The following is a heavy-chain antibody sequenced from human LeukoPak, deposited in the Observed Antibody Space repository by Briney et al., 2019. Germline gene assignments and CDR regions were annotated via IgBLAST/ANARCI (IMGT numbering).Heavy chain of an antibody. V-gene: IGHV3-23*01. Sequence: PGGSLRLSCAASGFTFSSYAMSWVRQTPGKGLEWVSAISGSGGSTYYADSVKGRFTISRDNSKNTLYLQMNSLRAEDTAVYYCATNYYDSSGYYPDFDYWGQGAPVTVSS. D-gene: IGHD3-22*01. CDR1: GFTFSSYA. CDR3: ATNYYDSSGYYPDFDY. CDR2: ISGSGGST. J-gene: IGHJ4*02.